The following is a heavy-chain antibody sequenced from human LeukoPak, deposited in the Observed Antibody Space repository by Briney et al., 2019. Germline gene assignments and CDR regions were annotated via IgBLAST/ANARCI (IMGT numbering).Heavy chain of an antibody. V-gene: IGHV3-48*02. Sequence: GGSLRLSCAASGFTFSSHSIYWVRQAPGKGLEWVSYISGSGTTKYYGDSVRGRLTISRDNAKNSLYLQMNSLRDEDTAVYYCARSATRTVSHIDYWGQGTLVTVSS. D-gene: IGHD4-17*01. CDR3: ARSATRTVSHIDY. J-gene: IGHJ4*02. CDR1: GFTFSSHS. CDR2: ISGSGTTK.